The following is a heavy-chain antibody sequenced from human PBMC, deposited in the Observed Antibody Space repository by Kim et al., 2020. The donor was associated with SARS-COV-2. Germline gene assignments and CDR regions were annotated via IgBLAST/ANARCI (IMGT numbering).Heavy chain of an antibody. V-gene: IGHV3-30*18. Sequence: GGSLRLSCAASGFTFSSYGMHWVRQAPGKGLEWVAVISYDGSNKYYADSVKGRFTISRDNSKNTLYLQMNSLRAEDTAVYYCAKERLRYCSGGSCGGPFDYWGQGTLVTVSS. J-gene: IGHJ4*02. CDR1: GFTFSSYG. D-gene: IGHD2-15*01. CDR3: AKERLRYCSGGSCGGPFDY. CDR2: ISYDGSNK.